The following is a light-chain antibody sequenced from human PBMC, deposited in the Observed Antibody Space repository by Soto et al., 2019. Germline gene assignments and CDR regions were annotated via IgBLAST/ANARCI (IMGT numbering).Light chain of an antibody. CDR3: QQYSSACYN. V-gene: IGKV3-20*01. J-gene: IGKJ2*01. CDR1: QSVSINS. Sequence: EVVLTQSPATMPLSPGEKATLSCRASQSVSINSLVWYQQKPGQAPRLLIYGASNRATGIPDRFSASGSGTGFTLTISRVEPEYFAMYYCQQYSSACYNFDQGNKGEVK. CDR2: GAS.